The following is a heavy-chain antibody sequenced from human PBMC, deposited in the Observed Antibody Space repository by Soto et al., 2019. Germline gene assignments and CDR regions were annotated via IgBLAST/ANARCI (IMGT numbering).Heavy chain of an antibody. CDR1: GFTFSSYA. D-gene: IGHD3-16*01. V-gene: IGHV3-30-3*01. J-gene: IGHJ3*02. Sequence: QVQLVESGGGVVQPGRSLRLSCAASGFTFSSYAMHWVRQAPGKGLEWVAVISYDGSNKYYADSVKGRFTISRDNSKNTLYLKMNSLRAEDTAVYYCARDRGAFDIWGQGTMVTVSS. CDR2: ISYDGSNK. CDR3: ARDRGAFDI.